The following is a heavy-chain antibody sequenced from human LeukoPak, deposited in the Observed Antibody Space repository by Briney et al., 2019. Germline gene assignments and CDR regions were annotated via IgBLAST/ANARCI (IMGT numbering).Heavy chain of an antibody. V-gene: IGHV4-34*01. CDR3: ARTPGIAAAGTVLFDY. CDR2: INHSGST. D-gene: IGHD6-13*01. CDR1: GGSFSGYY. Sequence: SETLSLTCAVYGGSFSGYYWSWIRQPPGKGLEWIGEINHSGSTYYNPSLKSRVTISVDTSKNQFSLKLSSVTAADPAVYYCARTPGIAAAGTVLFDYWGQGTLVTVSS. J-gene: IGHJ4*02.